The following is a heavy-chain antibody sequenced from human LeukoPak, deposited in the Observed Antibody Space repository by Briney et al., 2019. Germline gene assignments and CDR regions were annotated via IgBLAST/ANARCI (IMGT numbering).Heavy chain of an antibody. Sequence: GGSLRLSCAASGFIFSNYAMSWVRQVPGRGLEWVSTISSRGDSTYVADSVKGRFTISRDNSKNPLYLQMNTVRAEDTAVYYCVKGPRPDITVAHTVENWGQGTLVTVSS. CDR1: GFIFSNYA. D-gene: IGHD6-19*01. V-gene: IGHV3-23*01. J-gene: IGHJ4*02. CDR2: ISSRGDST. CDR3: VKGPRPDITVAHTVEN.